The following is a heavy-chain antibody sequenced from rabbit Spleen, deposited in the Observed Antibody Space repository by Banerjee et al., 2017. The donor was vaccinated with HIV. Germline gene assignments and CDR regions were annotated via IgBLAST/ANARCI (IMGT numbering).Heavy chain of an antibody. D-gene: IGHD1-1*01. V-gene: IGHV1S45*01. Sequence: QQQLVEPGGGLVKPEGSLTPTCKASGFDFSSGHDMCWVRQAPGKGLELIGCIYIPSDSTWYASWVNGRFTISKASSTTVTLRMTSLTAADTATYFCARDLVGVIGWNFNLWGQGTLVTVS. CDR2: IYIPSDST. J-gene: IGHJ4*01. CDR3: ARDLVGVIGWNFNL. CDR1: GFDFSSGHD.